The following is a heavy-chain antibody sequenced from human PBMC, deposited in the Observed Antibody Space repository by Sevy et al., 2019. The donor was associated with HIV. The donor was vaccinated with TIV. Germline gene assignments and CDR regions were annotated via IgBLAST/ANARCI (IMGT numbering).Heavy chain of an antibody. J-gene: IGHJ4*02. V-gene: IGHV3-21*01. CDR3: ARDRTGPYYFDY. CDR1: GFTFSSYS. D-gene: IGHD1-1*01. CDR2: ISSSSSYI. Sequence: GGSLRLSCAASGFTFSSYSMNWVRQAPGKGLEWVSSISSSSSYIYYADSVKGRFTISRDNAKNSLYLQMNSLRAEDTAVYYCARDRTGPYYFDYGGQGTLVTVSS.